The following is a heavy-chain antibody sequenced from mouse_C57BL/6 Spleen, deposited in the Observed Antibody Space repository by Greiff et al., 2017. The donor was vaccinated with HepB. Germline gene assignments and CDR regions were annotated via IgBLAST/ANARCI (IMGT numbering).Heavy chain of an antibody. CDR3: ARSLYYGSSYGWYFDV. J-gene: IGHJ1*03. V-gene: IGHV1-64*01. CDR1: GYTFTSYW. CDR2: IHPNSGST. D-gene: IGHD1-1*01. Sequence: QVQLQQPGAELVKPGASVKLSCKASGYTFTSYWMHWVKQSPGQGLEWIGMIHPNSGSTNYNEKFKSKATLTVDKSSSTAYMQLSSLTSEDSAVYYCARSLYYGSSYGWYFDVWGTGTTVTVSS.